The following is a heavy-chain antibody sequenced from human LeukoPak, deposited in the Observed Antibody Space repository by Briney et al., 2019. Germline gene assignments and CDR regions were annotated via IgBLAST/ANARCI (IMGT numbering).Heavy chain of an antibody. Sequence: PGRSLRLSCAASGFTFDDYAMYWVRQAPGKGLEWVSGIDWNSTNIGYADSMKGRFTISRDNAKNSLYLQMNSLRSEDTALYYCAKPYFYASGMDIALNAFDIWGQGTLVTVSS. CDR2: IDWNSTNI. D-gene: IGHD3-10*01. J-gene: IGHJ3*02. CDR3: AKPYFYASGMDIALNAFDI. CDR1: GFTFDDYA. V-gene: IGHV3-9*01.